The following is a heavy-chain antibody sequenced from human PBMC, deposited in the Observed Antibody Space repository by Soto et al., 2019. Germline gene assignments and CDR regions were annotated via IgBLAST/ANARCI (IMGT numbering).Heavy chain of an antibody. CDR3: ENAYCNSTSCRAEYLQH. CDR2: ISGSGGAS. Sequence: RWSLGPSCSASVFTFGSYAMSWLPQAPGKGLEWVSAISGSGGASYYADSVKGRFTISRDNSKNTVYLQMNSLRAEDTAVYFCENAYCNSTSCRAEYLQHWGQGTLVTVSS. CDR1: VFTFGSYA. V-gene: IGHV3-23*01. D-gene: IGHD2-2*01. J-gene: IGHJ1*01.